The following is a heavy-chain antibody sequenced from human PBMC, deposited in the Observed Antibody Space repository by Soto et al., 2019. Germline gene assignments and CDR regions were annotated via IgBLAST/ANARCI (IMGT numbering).Heavy chain of an antibody. CDR3: AREGEVYCTNGVCSGYSGYEPIAAAGFVYYYYGMDV. J-gene: IGHJ6*02. CDR1: GFTFSSYG. V-gene: IGHV3-33*01. D-gene: IGHD2-8*01. CDR2: IWYDGSNK. Sequence: GGSLRLSCAASGFTFSSYGMHWVRQAPGKGLEWVAVIWYDGSNKYYADSVKGRFTISRDNSKNTLYLQMNSLRAEDTAVYYCAREGEVYCTNGVCSGYSGYEPIAAAGFVYYYYGMDVWGQGTTVTVSS.